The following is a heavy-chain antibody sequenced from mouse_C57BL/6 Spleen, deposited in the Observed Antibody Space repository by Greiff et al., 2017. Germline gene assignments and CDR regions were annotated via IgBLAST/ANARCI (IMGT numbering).Heavy chain of an antibody. J-gene: IGHJ1*03. V-gene: IGHV5-16*01. CDR1: GFTFSDYY. CDR2: INYDGSST. Sequence: EVQVVESEGGLVQPGSSMKLSCTASGFTFSDYYMAWVRQVPEKGLEWVANINYDGSSTYYLDSLKSRFIISRDNAKNILYLQMSSLKSEDTATYYCARGDDGYFRYFDVWGTGTTVTASS. D-gene: IGHD2-3*01. CDR3: ARGDDGYFRYFDV.